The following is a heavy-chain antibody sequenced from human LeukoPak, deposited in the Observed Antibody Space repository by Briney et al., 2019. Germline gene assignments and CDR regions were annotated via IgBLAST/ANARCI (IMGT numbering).Heavy chain of an antibody. CDR1: GYTFTGYY. J-gene: IGHJ4*02. CDR2: INPNSGGT. Sequence: EASVKVSCKASGYTFTGYYMHWVRQAPGQGLEWMGWINPNSGGTNYAQKFQGRVTMTRDTSISTAYMELSRLRSDDAAVYYCARGTDWGHFDYWGQGTLVSVSS. V-gene: IGHV1-2*02. CDR3: ARGTDWGHFDY. D-gene: IGHD7-27*01.